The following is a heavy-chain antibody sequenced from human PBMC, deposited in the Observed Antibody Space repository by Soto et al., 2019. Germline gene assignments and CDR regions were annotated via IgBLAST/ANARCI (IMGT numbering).Heavy chain of an antibody. CDR3: ASAPYDFWSGYYMDY. CDR2: IWYDGSNK. J-gene: IGHJ4*02. V-gene: IGHV3-33*01. D-gene: IGHD3-3*01. CDR1: GFTFSTYG. Sequence: QVQLVESGGGVVQPGRSLRLSCAASGFTFSTYGMHWVRQAPGKGLEWVAVIWYDGSNKYYADSVEGRFTISRDNSKNTLYLQMNSLRAEDTAVYYCASAPYDFWSGYYMDYWGQGPLVTVSS.